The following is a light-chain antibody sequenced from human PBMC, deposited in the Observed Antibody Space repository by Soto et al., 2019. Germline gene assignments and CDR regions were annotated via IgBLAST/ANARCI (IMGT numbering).Light chain of an antibody. CDR1: SSNVGSSF. Sequence: QAVVTQPLSASGTPGQTVTISCSGSSSNVGSSFLYWYQQLPGTAPKLLIYTNNQRPSGVPDRFSASKSGASASLAISGLRSEDEADYYCATWDDSLSGPVFGGGTQLTVL. CDR2: TNN. CDR3: ATWDDSLSGPV. V-gene: IGLV1-47*01. J-gene: IGLJ2*01.